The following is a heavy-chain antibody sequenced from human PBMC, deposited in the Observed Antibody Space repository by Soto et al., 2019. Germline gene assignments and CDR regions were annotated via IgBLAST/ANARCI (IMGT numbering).Heavy chain of an antibody. V-gene: IGHV4-39*01. CDR3: ARMDNGATYQTFDS. J-gene: IGHJ4*01. Sequence: QLQLQESGPRLVKPSETLPLTCTVSGGSISSRDDCWGWIRQPPGQGLEWIGTICSGGSTHYNPSLHSRVTVSVDTSKNQISLKLSSLTAADTAVYYCARMDNGATYQTFDSWCHGTLVTVSS. D-gene: IGHD2-8*01. CDR2: ICSGGST. CDR1: GGSISSRDDC.